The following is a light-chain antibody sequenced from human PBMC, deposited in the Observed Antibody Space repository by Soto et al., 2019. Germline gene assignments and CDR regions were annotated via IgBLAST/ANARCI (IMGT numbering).Light chain of an antibody. V-gene: IGLV2-14*01. CDR3: SSYTSTSTPSDV. CDR1: SSDVGGYHY. CDR2: EVS. J-gene: IGLJ1*01. Sequence: QSVLTQPASVSGSPGQSITISCTGTSSDVGGYHYVSWYQHHPGKAPKLMLYEVSNRPSGVSNRFSGAKSGNTASLTISGLQPEDEADYYCSSYTSTSTPSDVFGTGTKVTVL.